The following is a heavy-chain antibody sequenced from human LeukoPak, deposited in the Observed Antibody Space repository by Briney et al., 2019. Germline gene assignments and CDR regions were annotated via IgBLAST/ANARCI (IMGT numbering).Heavy chain of an antibody. V-gene: IGHV3-23*01. J-gene: IGHJ2*01. Sequence: GGSLRLSCAASGFTFSNSAMSWVRQAPGKGLEWVSAISGSGGSTYYADSVKGRFTISRDNSKNTLYLQMNSLRAEDTAVYYCANYGDVAVAGTPALWGRGTLVTVSS. CDR2: ISGSGGST. CDR1: GFTFSNSA. D-gene: IGHD6-19*01. CDR3: ANYGDVAVAGTPAL.